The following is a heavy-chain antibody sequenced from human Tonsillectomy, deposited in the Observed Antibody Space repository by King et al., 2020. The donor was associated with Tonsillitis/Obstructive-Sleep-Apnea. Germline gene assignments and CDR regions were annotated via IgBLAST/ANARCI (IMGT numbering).Heavy chain of an antibody. CDR3: AKFTSLYGAYAVDYAVDY. CDR1: GYTFTSYG. V-gene: IGHV1-18*01. Sequence: QLVQSGAEVKKPGASVKVSCKASGSGYTFTSYGISWVRQAPGQGLEWMGWISAYNGNTNYAQKFQGRVTMTKDTSTSTAYMDLRSLRSDDTAVYYCAKFTSLYGAYAVDYAVDYWGQGTLVTVSS. J-gene: IGHJ4*02. D-gene: IGHD4-17*01. CDR2: ISAYNGNT.